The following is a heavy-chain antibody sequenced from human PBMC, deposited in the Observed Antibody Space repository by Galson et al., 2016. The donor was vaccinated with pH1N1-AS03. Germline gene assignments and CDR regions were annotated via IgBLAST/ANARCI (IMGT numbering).Heavy chain of an antibody. CDR1: GYTFTSYY. D-gene: IGHD1-14*01. J-gene: IGHJ6*02. Sequence: SVKVSCKASGYTFTSYYIHWVRQAPGQGLEWMGIINPSDGNTNYAQRFQGRVTMTRDTSTSTAYMELSSLRSDDTAVYYCARVSAGLTGYYYAMDVWGQGILVTVSS. CDR2: INPSDGNT. CDR3: ARVSAGLTGYYYAMDV. V-gene: IGHV1-46*01.